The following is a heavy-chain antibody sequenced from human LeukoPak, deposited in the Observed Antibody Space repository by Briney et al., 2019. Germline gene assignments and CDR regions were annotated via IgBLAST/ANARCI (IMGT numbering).Heavy chain of an antibody. D-gene: IGHD6-6*01. CDR2: IIPIFGTA. CDR1: GGTFSSYA. CDR3: ARVLGSSGYYYYGMDV. V-gene: IGHV1-69*13. J-gene: IGHJ6*02. Sequence: SVKVSFKASGGTFSSYAISWVRQAPGQGLEWMGGIIPIFGTANYAQKFQGRVTITADESTSTAYMELSSLRSEDTAVYYCARVLGSSGYYYYGMDVWGQGTTVTVSS.